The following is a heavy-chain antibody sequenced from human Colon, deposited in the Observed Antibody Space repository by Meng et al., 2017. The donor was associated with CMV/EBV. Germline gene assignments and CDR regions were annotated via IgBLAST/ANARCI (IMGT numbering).Heavy chain of an antibody. V-gene: IGHV3-21*01. D-gene: IGHD3-3*01. CDR3: ARGSGHYDFWSGSLSGFDI. Sequence: GESLKISCAASGFTFSSYSMNWVRQAPGKGLEWVSSISSSSSYIYYADSVKGRFTISRDNAKNSLYLQMNSLRAEDTAVYYCARGSGHYDFWSGSLSGFDIWGQGTMVTVS. CDR1: GFTFSSYS. CDR2: ISSSSSYI. J-gene: IGHJ3*02.